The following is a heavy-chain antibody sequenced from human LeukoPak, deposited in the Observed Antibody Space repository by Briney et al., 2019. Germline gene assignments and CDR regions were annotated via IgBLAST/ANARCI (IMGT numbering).Heavy chain of an antibody. Sequence: KPGGSLRLSCAASGFTFSSYSMNWVRQAPGKGLEWVSSISSSSSYIYYAGSVKGRFTISRDNAKNSLYLQMNSLRAEDTAVYYCARGVAVVYWGQGTLVTVSS. D-gene: IGHD2-15*01. J-gene: IGHJ4*02. CDR2: ISSSSSYI. CDR3: ARGVAVVY. CDR1: GFTFSSYS. V-gene: IGHV3-21*01.